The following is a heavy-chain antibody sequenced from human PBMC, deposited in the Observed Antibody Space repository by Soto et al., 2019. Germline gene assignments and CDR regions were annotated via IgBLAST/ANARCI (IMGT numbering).Heavy chain of an antibody. CDR3: MLSRRGTSAVYVLAVLYGM. J-gene: IGHJ6*01. CDR2: ISGSGDGT. D-gene: IGHD3-16*01. V-gene: IGHV3-23*01. Sequence: GVPMRLSCSTTGFAVDSHAMSWVPQAPGKGLEWVASISGSGDGTYYGDSVKGRFTISRDSSSSTLYLQMNNLRGEDTAVYFCMLSRRGTSAVYVLAVLYGM. CDR1: GFAVDSHA.